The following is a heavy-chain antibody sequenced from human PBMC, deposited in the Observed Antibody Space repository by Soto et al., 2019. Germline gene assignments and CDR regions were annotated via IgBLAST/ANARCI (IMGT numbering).Heavy chain of an antibody. V-gene: IGHV3-23*01. CDR3: ARDQGVGATALDY. D-gene: IGHD1-26*01. J-gene: IGHJ4*02. Sequence: GGSLRLSCATSGFNFDDYAMHWVRQVPGKGLEWISSIRQSGGRTSYADSAKGRFTISRDNAKNSLYLQMNSLRADDTAVYYCARDQGVGATALDYWGQGTLVTVSS. CDR1: GFNFDDYA. CDR2: IRQSGGRT.